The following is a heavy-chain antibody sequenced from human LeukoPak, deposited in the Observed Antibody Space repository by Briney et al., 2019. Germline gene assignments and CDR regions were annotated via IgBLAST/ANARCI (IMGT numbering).Heavy chain of an antibody. J-gene: IGHJ2*01. CDR2: INPNSGGT. V-gene: IGHV1-2*02. CDR1: GYTFTGYY. CDR3: ARRGAYGDYYWYFDL. D-gene: IGHD4-17*01. Sequence: ASVKVSCKASGYTFTGYYMHWVRQAPGQGLEWMGWINPNSGGTNYAQKFQGRVTMTRDTSISTAYMELSRLRSDDTAVYYCARRGAYGDYYWYFDLWGRGTLVTVSS.